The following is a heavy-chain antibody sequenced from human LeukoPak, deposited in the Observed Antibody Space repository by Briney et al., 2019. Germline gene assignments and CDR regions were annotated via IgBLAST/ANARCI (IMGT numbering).Heavy chain of an antibody. CDR2: IIPIFGTA. CDR3: AGNTASYRWVFNY. D-gene: IGHD5-18*01. V-gene: IGHV1-69*13. CDR1: GGTSSSYA. Sequence: ASVKVSCKASGGTSSSYAISWVRQAPGQGLEWMGGIIPIFGTANYAQKFQGRVTITADESTSTAYMELSSLRSEDTAVYYCAGNTASYRWVFNYWGQGTLVTVSS. J-gene: IGHJ4*02.